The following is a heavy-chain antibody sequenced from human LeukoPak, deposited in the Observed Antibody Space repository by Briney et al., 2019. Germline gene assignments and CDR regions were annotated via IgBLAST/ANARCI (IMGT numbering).Heavy chain of an antibody. Sequence: GGSLSLSYAASGFTFSSYAMSWVRQAPGKGLEWVSAISGSGGSTYYADSVKGRFTISRDNSKNTLYLQMNSLRAEDTAVYYCASIVVVVAAPFDYWGQGTLVTVSS. V-gene: IGHV3-23*01. J-gene: IGHJ4*02. CDR2: ISGSGGST. CDR1: GFTFSSYA. D-gene: IGHD2-15*01. CDR3: ASIVVVVAAPFDY.